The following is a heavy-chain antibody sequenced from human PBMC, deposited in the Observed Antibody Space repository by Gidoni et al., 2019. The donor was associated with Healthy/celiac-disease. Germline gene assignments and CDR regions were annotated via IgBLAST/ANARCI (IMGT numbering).Heavy chain of an antibody. D-gene: IGHD5-18*01. CDR1: GFPFSSYG. J-gene: IGHJ4*02. CDR3: ARDRASGYSYGGGLDY. CDR2: IWYDGSNK. V-gene: IGHV3-33*01. Sequence: QVQLVESGGGVVQPGRSLRLSCAASGFPFSSYGRHWVRQAPGKGLEWVAVIWYDGSNKYYADSVKGRFTISRDNSKNTLYLQMNSLRAEDTAVYYCARDRASGYSYGGGLDYWGQGTLVTVSS.